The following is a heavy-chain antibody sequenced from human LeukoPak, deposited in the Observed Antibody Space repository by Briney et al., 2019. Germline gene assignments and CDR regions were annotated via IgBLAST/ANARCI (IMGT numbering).Heavy chain of an antibody. J-gene: IGHJ6*02. V-gene: IGHV1-2*02. D-gene: IGHD1-26*01. CDR2: INPNSGGT. CDR3: ARDFAAPVVGPRGHYYYYGMDV. CDR1: GYTFTDYY. Sequence: ASVKVSCKASGYTFTDYYMHWVRQAPGQGLEWMGWINPNSGGTNYAQKFQGRVTMTRDTSISTAYMELSRLRCDDTAVYYCARDFAAPVVGPRGHYYYYGMDVWGQGTTVTVSS.